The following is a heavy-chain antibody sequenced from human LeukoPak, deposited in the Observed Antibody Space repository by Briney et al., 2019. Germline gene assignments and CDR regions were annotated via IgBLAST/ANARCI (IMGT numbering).Heavy chain of an antibody. CDR3: ARDLLMGYGSGSYND. CDR2: IKQDGSEK. V-gene: IGHV3-7*03. Sequence: PGGSLRLSCAASGFTFSSYAMSWVRQAPGKGLEWVANIKQDGSEKYYVDSVKGRFTISRDNAKNSLYLQMNSLRAEDTAVYYCARDLLMGYGSGSYNDWGQGTLVTVSS. D-gene: IGHD3-10*01. CDR1: GFTFSSYA. J-gene: IGHJ4*02.